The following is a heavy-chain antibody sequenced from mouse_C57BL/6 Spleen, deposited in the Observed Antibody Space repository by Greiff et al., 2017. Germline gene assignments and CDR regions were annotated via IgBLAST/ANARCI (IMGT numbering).Heavy chain of an antibody. V-gene: IGHV1-59*01. D-gene: IGHD2-3*01. CDR3: ARGLYDGYYGFAY. CDR2: IDPSDSYT. J-gene: IGHJ3*01. Sequence: QVQLQQPGAELVRPGTSVKLSCKASGYTFTSCWMHWVKQRPGQGLEWIGVIDPSDSYTNYNQKFKGKATLTVDTSSSTAYMQLSSLTSEDSAVYYCARGLYDGYYGFAYWGQGTLVTVSA. CDR1: GYTFTSCW.